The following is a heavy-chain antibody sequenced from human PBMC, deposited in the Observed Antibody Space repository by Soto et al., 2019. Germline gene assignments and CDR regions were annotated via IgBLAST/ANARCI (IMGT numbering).Heavy chain of an antibody. CDR1: GGSISSSSYY. CDR2: IYYSGST. Sequence: NPSETLSLTCTVSGGSISSSSYYWGWIRQPPGKGLEWIGSIYYSGSTYYNPSLKSRVTISVDTSKNQFSLKLSSVTAADTAVYYCARHPLYGDLYFDYWGQGTLVTVSS. V-gene: IGHV4-39*01. D-gene: IGHD4-17*01. CDR3: ARHPLYGDLYFDY. J-gene: IGHJ4*02.